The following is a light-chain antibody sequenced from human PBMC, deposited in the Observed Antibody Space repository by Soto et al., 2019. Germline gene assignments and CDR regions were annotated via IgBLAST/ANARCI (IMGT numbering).Light chain of an antibody. CDR3: QQYNNWPPT. CDR1: QCVTSN. J-gene: IGKJ5*01. V-gene: IGKV3-15*01. Sequence: EIVMTQSPATLSVSPGERATLSCRASQCVTSNLAWYQQKPGQAPRLLIYGASTRATGIPARFSGSGSGTEFTLTISSLQSEDFAVYYCQQYNNWPPTFGQGTRLEIK. CDR2: GAS.